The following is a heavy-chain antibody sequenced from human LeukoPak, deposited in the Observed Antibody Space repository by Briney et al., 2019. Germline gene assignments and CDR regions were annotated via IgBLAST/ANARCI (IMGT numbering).Heavy chain of an antibody. CDR3: ARVYGDY. V-gene: IGHV4-59*12. Sequence: SETLSLTCTVYGGSISSYYWSWIRQPPGKGLEWIGYFYYSGSTNYNPSLKSRVTKSVDTSKNQFSLKLSSVTAADTAVYYCARVYGDYWGQGTLVTVSS. D-gene: IGHD5/OR15-5a*01. J-gene: IGHJ4*02. CDR1: GGSISSYY. CDR2: FYYSGST.